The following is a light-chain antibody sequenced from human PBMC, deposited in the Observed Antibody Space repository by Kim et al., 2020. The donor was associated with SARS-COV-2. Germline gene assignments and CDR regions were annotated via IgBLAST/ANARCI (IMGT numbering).Light chain of an antibody. CDR2: YES. J-gene: IGLJ2*01. CDR3: QVWDSSSDHVV. Sequence: ATGKTARITCGGNNIGSKSVHWYQQKPGLAPVLVIYYESDRPSGIPERFSDFNAGNTATLTISRVEAGDEADYYCQVWDSSSDHVVFGGGTKVTVL. V-gene: IGLV3-21*04. CDR1: NIGSKS.